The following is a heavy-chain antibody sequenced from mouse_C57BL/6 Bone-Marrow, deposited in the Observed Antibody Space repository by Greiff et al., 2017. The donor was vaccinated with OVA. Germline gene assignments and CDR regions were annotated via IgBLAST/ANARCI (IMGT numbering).Heavy chain of an antibody. J-gene: IGHJ2*01. D-gene: IGHD4-1*01. CDR3: ARLWVDY. Sequence: EVQLVESGGDLVKPGGSLKLSCAASGFTFSSYGMSWVRQTPDKRLEWVATISSGGSYTYYPDSVKGRFTISRDNAKNTLYLQMSSLKSEDTAMYYCARLWVDYWGQGTTLTVAS. V-gene: IGHV5-6*01. CDR2: ISSGGSYT. CDR1: GFTFSSYG.